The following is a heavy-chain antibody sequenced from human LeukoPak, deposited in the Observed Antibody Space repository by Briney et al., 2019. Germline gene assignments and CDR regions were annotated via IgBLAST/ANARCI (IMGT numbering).Heavy chain of an antibody. Sequence: PGGSLRLSCAASGFTFSSYGMHWVRQAPGKGLEWVAVISYDGSNKYYADSVKGRFTISRDNAKNSLYLQMNSLGVEDTAVYYCARDGPRVPTIFGTFDSWGQGTLVTVSS. V-gene: IGHV3-30*03. D-gene: IGHD3-3*01. CDR3: ARDGPRVPTIFGTFDS. J-gene: IGHJ5*01. CDR1: GFTFSSYG. CDR2: ISYDGSNK.